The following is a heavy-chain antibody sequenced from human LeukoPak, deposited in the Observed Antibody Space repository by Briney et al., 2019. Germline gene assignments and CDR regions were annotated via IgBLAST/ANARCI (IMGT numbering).Heavy chain of an antibody. V-gene: IGHV3-23*01. J-gene: IGHJ4*02. CDR3: AKGMDRGDLDY. Sequence: PGGSLRLSCAASGFTFTTYTMSWVRQAPGKGLEWVSGISGSGGSTYYADSVKGRFTISRDNSKNTLFVQMNSLRAEDTAVYYCAKGMDRGDLDYCGQGTLVSVSS. CDR1: GFTFTTYT. D-gene: IGHD3-10*01. CDR2: ISGSGGST.